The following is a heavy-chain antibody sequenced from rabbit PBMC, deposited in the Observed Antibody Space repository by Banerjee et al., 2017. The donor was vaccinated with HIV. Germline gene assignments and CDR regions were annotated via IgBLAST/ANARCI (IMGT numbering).Heavy chain of an antibody. Sequence: QSLEESGGDLVKPGASLTLTCTASGFSFSSNYWICWVRQAPGKGLEWIGCIRIGSGSTYYASWAKGRITISKTSSATVSLQMTSLTAADTATYFCARDLDADVNGYSDLNLWGPGTLVTVS. CDR2: IRIGSGST. D-gene: IGHD7-1*01. CDR1: GFSFSSNYW. V-gene: IGHV1S40*01. J-gene: IGHJ4*01. CDR3: ARDLDADVNGYSDLNL.